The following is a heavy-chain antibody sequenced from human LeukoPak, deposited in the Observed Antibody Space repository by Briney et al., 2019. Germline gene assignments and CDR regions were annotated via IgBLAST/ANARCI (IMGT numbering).Heavy chain of an antibody. V-gene: IGHV3-7*01. CDR3: ARAGGSYFYATYFDS. CDR1: GFTFSTYW. Sequence: GGSLRLSCAASGFTFSTYWMSWVRQAPGKGLEWVANINQDGREKGEVDSLKGRFTISRDNAKKSLYLQMDSLRAEDTAIYYCARAGGSYFYATYFDSWGQGTLVTVSS. D-gene: IGHD1-26*01. J-gene: IGHJ4*02. CDR2: INQDGREK.